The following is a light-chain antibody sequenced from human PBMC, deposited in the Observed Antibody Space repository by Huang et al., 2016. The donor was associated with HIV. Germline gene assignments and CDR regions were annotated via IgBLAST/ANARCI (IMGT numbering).Light chain of an antibody. V-gene: IGKV3-15*01. Sequence: EIIMTQSPATLYLSPGEGASLPCWANQSVATTLAWYLHRLGQSPRILIFGASARASGLPARFSGSGSGTQYTLTVSGLQSEDFAVYYCQQYHNWPYTFGQGTKLEI. CDR3: QQYHNWPYT. CDR2: GAS. J-gene: IGKJ2*01. CDR1: QSVATT.